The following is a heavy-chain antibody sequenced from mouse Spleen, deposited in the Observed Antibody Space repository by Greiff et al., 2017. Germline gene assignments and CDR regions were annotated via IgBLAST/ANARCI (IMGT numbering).Heavy chain of an antibody. J-gene: IGHJ4*01. V-gene: IGHV5-9-3*01. CDR2: ISSGGSYT. CDR1: GFTFSSYA. CDR3: ARPHYYAMDY. Sequence: EVQRVESGGGLVKPGGSLKLSCAASGFTFSSYAMSWVRQTPEKRLEWVATISSGGSYTYYPDSVKGRFTISRDNAKNTLYLQMSSLRSEDTAMYYCARPHYYAMDYWGQGTSVTVSS.